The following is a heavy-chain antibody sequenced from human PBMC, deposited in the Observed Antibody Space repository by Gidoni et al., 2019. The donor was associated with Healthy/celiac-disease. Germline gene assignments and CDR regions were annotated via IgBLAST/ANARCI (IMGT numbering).Heavy chain of an antibody. D-gene: IGHD4-4*01. CDR3: ARGLYSNYELYYSSMDV. CDR2: IYYSGST. CDR1: GGSISRGGYY. Sequence: QVQLQESGPGLVKPSQTLSLTCTVSGGSISRGGYYWSWIRQHPGKGLEWIWYIYYSGSTYSNPSLKSRVTISVDTSKNQFSLKLSSVTAADTAVYYCARGLYSNYELYYSSMDVWGKGTTVTVSS. J-gene: IGHJ6*03. V-gene: IGHV4-31*03.